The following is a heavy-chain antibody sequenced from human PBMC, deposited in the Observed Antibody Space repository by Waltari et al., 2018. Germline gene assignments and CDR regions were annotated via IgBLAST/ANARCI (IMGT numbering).Heavy chain of an antibody. CDR2: INHSGST. Sequence: QVQLQQWGAGLLKPSETLSLTCAVYGGSFSGYYWSWIRQPPGKGLEWIGEINHSGSTNYHPALKSRVTRAVDTCKNQVSLKLSYVTAADTAVYYCARAPRLYRQYQLPSGRYYYGMDVWGQGITVTVSS. J-gene: IGHJ6*02. V-gene: IGHV4-34*01. D-gene: IGHD2-2*01. CDR3: ARAPRLYRQYQLPSGRYYYGMDV. CDR1: GGSFSGYY.